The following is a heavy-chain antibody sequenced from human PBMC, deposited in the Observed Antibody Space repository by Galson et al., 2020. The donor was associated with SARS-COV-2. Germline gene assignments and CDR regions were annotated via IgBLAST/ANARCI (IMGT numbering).Heavy chain of an antibody. J-gene: IGHJ6*03. Sequence: GGSLRLSCTASGFTFSTYHMSWVRQAPGKGLEWVAGISGRGGTTYYADSVKGRLTISRDNSKSTLYLQMNSLRAEDTAVYYCVKLLYDSKGSYTVGYYMDVWGNGTTVSVSS. CDR2: ISGRGGTT. V-gene: IGHV3-23*01. CDR3: VKLLYDSKGSYTVGYYMDV. D-gene: IGHD3-16*01. CDR1: GFTFSTYH.